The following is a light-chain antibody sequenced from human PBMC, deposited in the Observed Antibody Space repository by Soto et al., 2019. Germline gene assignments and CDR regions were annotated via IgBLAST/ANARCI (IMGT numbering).Light chain of an antibody. Sequence: QSALTQSPSASGSPGQSVTISCTGTSSDVGGYNYVSWYQQHPGKAPKLMIYEVSKRPSGVPDRFSGSKSGNTASLTVSGLQAEDEADYYCSSYADNGVVFGGGTKLTVL. CDR1: SSDVGGYNY. CDR3: SSYADNGVV. CDR2: EVS. V-gene: IGLV2-8*01. J-gene: IGLJ2*01.